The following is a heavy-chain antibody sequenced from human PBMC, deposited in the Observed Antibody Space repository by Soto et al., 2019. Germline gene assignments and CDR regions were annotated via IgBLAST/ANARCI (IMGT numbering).Heavy chain of an antibody. Sequence: QVQLVESGGGVVQPGRSLRLSCAASGFTFSSYGMHWVRQAPGKGLEWVAVISYDGSNKYYADSVKGRFTISRDNXXXXXXXXXXXXXXXXTXXYYCAKVLYYDFWSGYPKYGMDVWGQGTTVTVSS. CDR2: ISYDGSNK. CDR3: AKVLYYDFWSGYPKYGMDV. CDR1: GFTFSSYG. J-gene: IGHJ6*02. V-gene: IGHV3-30*03. D-gene: IGHD3-3*01.